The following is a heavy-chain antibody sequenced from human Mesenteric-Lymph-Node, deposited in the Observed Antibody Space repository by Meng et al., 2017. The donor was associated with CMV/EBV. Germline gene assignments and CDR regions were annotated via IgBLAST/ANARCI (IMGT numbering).Heavy chain of an antibody. CDR3: ARQMGIFGAMETFDY. CDR2: INPNSGGT. D-gene: IGHD3-3*01. Sequence: ASVKVSCKASGYTFTGYYMHWVRQAPGQGLEWMGWINPNSGGTNYAQMFQGRVTMTRDTSITTAYMELKRLRSDDTAMYYCARQMGIFGAMETFDYWGQGTLVTVSS. J-gene: IGHJ4*02. CDR1: GYTFTGYY. V-gene: IGHV1-2*02.